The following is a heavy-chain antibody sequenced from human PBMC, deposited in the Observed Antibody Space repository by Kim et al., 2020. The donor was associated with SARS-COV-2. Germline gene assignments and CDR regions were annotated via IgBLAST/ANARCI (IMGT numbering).Heavy chain of an antibody. D-gene: IGHD3-22*01. V-gene: IGHV4-59*01. J-gene: IGHJ4*02. CDR3: ARGDSSGYYPDY. Sequence: SETLSLTCTVSGDSISGYYWSWIRQPPGKGLEWIGYIYYSGSTTYNPSLKSRVTISIDTSKSQFSLKLNSVTAADTAVYYCARGDSSGYYPDYWGQGTLV. CDR2: IYYSGST. CDR1: GDSISGYY.